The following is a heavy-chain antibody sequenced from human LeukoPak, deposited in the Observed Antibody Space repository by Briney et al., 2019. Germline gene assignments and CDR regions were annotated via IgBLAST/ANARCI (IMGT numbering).Heavy chain of an antibody. D-gene: IGHD3-22*01. CDR1: GFTFSDFY. V-gene: IGHV3-11*04. Sequence: PGGSLRLSCAASGFTFSDFYMTWIRQAPGKGLEWVSYISNSGSTIYYADSVKGRFTISRDNAKNTLYLEMNSLRAEDMAVYYCAIGVVITTAFDNWGQGTLVTVSS. CDR3: AIGVVITTAFDN. CDR2: ISNSGSTI. J-gene: IGHJ4*02.